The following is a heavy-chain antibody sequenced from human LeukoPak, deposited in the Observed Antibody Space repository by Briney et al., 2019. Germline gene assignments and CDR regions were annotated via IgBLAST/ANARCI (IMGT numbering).Heavy chain of an antibody. V-gene: IGHV3-48*02. CDR1: GFTFSTYS. Sequence: PGGSLTLSCAASGFTFSTYSMNWVRQAPGKGLEWISYISGSSKVIYYADSVRGRFTISRDNAENLLYLQMNSLRDEDTAVYFCARDFDTSGYTFDFWGQGALVTVSS. J-gene: IGHJ4*02. CDR3: ARDFDTSGYTFDF. CDR2: ISGSSKVI. D-gene: IGHD3-22*01.